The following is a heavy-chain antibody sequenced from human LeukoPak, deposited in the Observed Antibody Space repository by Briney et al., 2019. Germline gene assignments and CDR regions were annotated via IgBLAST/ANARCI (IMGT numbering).Heavy chain of an antibody. J-gene: IGHJ4*02. CDR2: IYYSGST. D-gene: IGHD2-8*02. Sequence: SETLSLTCTVSGGSISSSSYYWGWIRQPPGKGLEWIGNIYYSGSTYYNPPLKSRVTISVDTSKNQFSLRLSPVTAADTAVYYCARLYWEEPDYWGQGTLVTVSS. CDR1: GGSISSSSYY. V-gene: IGHV4-39*01. CDR3: ARLYWEEPDY.